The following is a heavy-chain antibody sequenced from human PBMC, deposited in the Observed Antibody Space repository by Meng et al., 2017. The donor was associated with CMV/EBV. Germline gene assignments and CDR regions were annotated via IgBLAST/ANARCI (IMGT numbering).Heavy chain of an antibody. J-gene: IGHJ6*02. CDR1: GFTFSSYG. CDR2: IRYDGSNK. CDR3: AKDHVVVVPAAIPDYYYYGMDV. D-gene: IGHD2-2*02. Sequence: GESLKISCAASGFTFSSYGMHWVRQAPGKGLEWVAFIRYDGSNKYYADSVKGRFTISRDNSKNTLYLQMNSLRAEDTAVYYCAKDHVVVVPAAIPDYYYYGMDVWGQGTTVTVSS. V-gene: IGHV3-30*02.